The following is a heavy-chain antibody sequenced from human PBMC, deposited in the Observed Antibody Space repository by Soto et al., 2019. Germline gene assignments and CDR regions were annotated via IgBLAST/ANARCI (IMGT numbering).Heavy chain of an antibody. J-gene: IGHJ4*02. CDR1: GFTFSSYA. CDR2: ISGSGGST. CDR3: AKSQKRITMIVVVSLNFDY. V-gene: IGHV3-23*01. Sequence: EVQLLESRGGLVQPGGSLRLSCAASGFTFSSYAMSWVRQAPGKGLEWVSAISGSGGSTYYADSVKGRFTISRDNSKNTLYLQMNSLRAEDTAVYYCAKSQKRITMIVVVSLNFDYWGQGTLVTVSS. D-gene: IGHD3-22*01.